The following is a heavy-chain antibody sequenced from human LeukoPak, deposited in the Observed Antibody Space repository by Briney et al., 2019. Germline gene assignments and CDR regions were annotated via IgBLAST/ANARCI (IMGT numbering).Heavy chain of an antibody. J-gene: IGHJ4*02. Sequence: PSQTLSLTCAVSGGSISSGGYSWSWIRQPPGKGLEWIVYIYHSGSTYYNPSLKSRVTISVDRSKNQFSLKLSSVTAADTAVYYCARAPLRYCSSNSCSCFDYWGQGTLVTVSS. D-gene: IGHD2-2*01. V-gene: IGHV4-30-2*01. CDR3: ARAPLRYCSSNSCSCFDY. CDR2: IYHSGST. CDR1: GGSISSGGYS.